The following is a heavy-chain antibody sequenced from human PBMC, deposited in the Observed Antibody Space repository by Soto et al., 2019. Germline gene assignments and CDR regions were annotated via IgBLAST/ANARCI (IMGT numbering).Heavy chain of an antibody. J-gene: IGHJ6*02. CDR1: GGTFSSYA. V-gene: IGHV1-69*12. CDR3: ARVSSYDYNHRGYYYYYGMDV. CDR2: IIPIFGTA. Sequence: QVQLVQSGAEVKKPGSSVKVSCKASGGTFSSYAISWVRQAPGQGLEWMGGIIPIFGTANYAQKYQGRVTNTADETTSTAYMELSSLSSEDTAVYYCARVSSYDYNHRGYYYYYGMDVWGQGTMVTVSS. D-gene: IGHD5-12*01.